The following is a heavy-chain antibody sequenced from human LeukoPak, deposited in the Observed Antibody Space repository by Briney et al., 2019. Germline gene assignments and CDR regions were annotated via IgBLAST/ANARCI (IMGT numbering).Heavy chain of an antibody. V-gene: IGHV4-61*02. Sequence: PSETLSLTCTVSGGSISSGSYYWSWIRQPAGKGLEWIGRIYTSGSTNYNPSLKSRVTISVDTSKNQFSLKLSSVTAADTAVYYCAREGHTGAAAGTAAFDPWGQGTLVTVSS. CDR3: AREGHTGAAAGTAAFDP. J-gene: IGHJ5*02. CDR1: GGSISSGSYY. CDR2: IYTSGST. D-gene: IGHD6-13*01.